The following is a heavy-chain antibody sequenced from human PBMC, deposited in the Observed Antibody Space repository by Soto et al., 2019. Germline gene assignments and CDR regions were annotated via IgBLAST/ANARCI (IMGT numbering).Heavy chain of an antibody. CDR1: GGSISAHTHY. V-gene: IGHV4-39*01. CDR3: ARRKVVITTVSNYFSFAMDV. CDR2: IYYSGTT. J-gene: IGHJ6*02. D-gene: IGHD2-15*01. Sequence: NPWETLSLTCTVSGGSISAHTHYWSWIRQAPGGGREWIASIYYSGTTYYNPSLQNRLTISADRSKNQVSLLLTSVTAADTAVYYCARRKVVITTVSNYFSFAMDVWGPGTTVT.